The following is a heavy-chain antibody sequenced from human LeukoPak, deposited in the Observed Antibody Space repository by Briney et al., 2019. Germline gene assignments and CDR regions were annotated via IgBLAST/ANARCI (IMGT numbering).Heavy chain of an antibody. V-gene: IGHV4-34*01. Sequence: SETLSLTCAVYGGSFNDYYWIWIRQPPGKGLEWIGSIYYSGSTYYNPSLKSRVTISVDTSKNQFSLKLSSVTAADTAVYYCAGNPKLSYRGRYDWELGFDYWGQGTLVTVSS. CDR3: AGNPKLSYRGRYDWELGFDY. D-gene: IGHD1-26*01. CDR2: IYYSGST. CDR1: GGSFNDYY. J-gene: IGHJ4*02.